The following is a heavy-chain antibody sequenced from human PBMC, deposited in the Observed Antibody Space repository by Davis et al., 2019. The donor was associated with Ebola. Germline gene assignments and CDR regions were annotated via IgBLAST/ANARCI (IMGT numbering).Heavy chain of an antibody. J-gene: IGHJ4*02. CDR1: GYTFTSYG. V-gene: IGHV1-18*04. Sequence: AASVKVSCKASGYTFTSYGISWVRQAPGQGLEWMGWISAYNGNTNYAQKLQGRVTMTTDTSTSTAYMELRSLRSDDTAVYYCARDGGYYGSGSYSPPGYWGQGTLVTVSS. CDR2: ISAYNGNT. CDR3: ARDGGYYGSGSYSPPGY. D-gene: IGHD3-10*01.